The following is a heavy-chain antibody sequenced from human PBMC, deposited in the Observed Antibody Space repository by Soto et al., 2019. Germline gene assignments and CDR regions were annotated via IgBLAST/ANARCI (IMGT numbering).Heavy chain of an antibody. D-gene: IGHD3-22*01. J-gene: IGHJ1*01. V-gene: IGHV4-59*11. Sequence: SETLSFTCTASGGSIISHYLNWIRQPPGKGLEWMGYIYYTGSTNYNPSLKGRVTMSVDTSKNQFSLKLTSVTAADTAVYFCATGERLSMIVVWGQGTLVTVSS. CDR2: IYYTGST. CDR3: ATGERLSMIVV. CDR1: GGSIISHY.